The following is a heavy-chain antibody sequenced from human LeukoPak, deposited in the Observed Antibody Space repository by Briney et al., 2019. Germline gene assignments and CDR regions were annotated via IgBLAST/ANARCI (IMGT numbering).Heavy chain of an antibody. CDR3: AKPSNYYGSATDAFDF. Sequence: SETLSLTCTVSGGSISSSYSYWGWIRQPPGRGLEWIGNIYYSGSTYYNPSLKSRVTISVDTSKNHFSLKLNSVTAADTAVYYCAKPSNYYGSATDAFDFWGQGTMVTVSS. J-gene: IGHJ3*01. V-gene: IGHV4-39*07. CDR1: GGSISSSYSY. CDR2: IYYSGST. D-gene: IGHD3-10*01.